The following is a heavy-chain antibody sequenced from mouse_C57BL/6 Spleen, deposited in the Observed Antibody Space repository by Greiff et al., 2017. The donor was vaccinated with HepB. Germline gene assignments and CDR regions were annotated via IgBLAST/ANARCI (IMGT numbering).Heavy chain of an antibody. D-gene: IGHD2-5*01. CDR1: GFTFSNYW. Sequence: EVKLQESGGGLVQPGGSMKLSCVASGFTFSNYWMNWVRQSPEKGLEWVAQIRLKSDNYATHYAESVKGRFTISRDDSKSSVYLQMNNLRAEDTGIYYCTRSNYGGAMDYWGQGTSVTVSS. CDR3: TRSNYGGAMDY. V-gene: IGHV6-3*01. CDR2: IRLKSDNYAT. J-gene: IGHJ4*01.